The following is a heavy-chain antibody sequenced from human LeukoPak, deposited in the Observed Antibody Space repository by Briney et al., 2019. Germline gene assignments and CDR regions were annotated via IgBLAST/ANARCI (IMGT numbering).Heavy chain of an antibody. CDR2: ISGNNDNP. V-gene: IGHV1-18*01. J-gene: IGHJ4*02. CDR1: GYTFSNFG. CDR3: ARLKNYGDYGY. Sequence: ASVRVSCKTSGYTFSNFGINWVRQAPGQGLEWMGWISGNNDNPNYGQKFQGRFTVTTDTSTSTAYMELRSLRSDDTAVYYCARLKNYGDYGYWGQGTLVTVSS. D-gene: IGHD4-17*01.